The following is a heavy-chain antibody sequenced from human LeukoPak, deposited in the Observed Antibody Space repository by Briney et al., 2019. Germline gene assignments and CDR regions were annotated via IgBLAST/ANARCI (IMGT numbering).Heavy chain of an antibody. CDR3: ARVGRKGIIRGVIHYFDY. J-gene: IGHJ4*02. CDR2: IYYSGST. Sequence: SETLSLTCTVSGGSISSSSYYWGWIRQPPGKGLEWIGSIYYSGSTYYNPSLKSRVTISVDTSKNQFSLKLSSVTAADTAVYYCARVGRKGIIRGVIHYFDYWGQGTLVTVSS. CDR1: GGSISSSSYY. D-gene: IGHD3-10*01. V-gene: IGHV4-39*07.